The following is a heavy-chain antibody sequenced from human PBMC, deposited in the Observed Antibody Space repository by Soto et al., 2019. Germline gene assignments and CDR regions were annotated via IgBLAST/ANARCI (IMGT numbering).Heavy chain of an antibody. CDR3: AKLLRPGLQFFDF. CDR1: GFTFSSYA. CDR2: ISGSGYST. J-gene: IGHJ4*02. D-gene: IGHD4-4*01. Sequence: GGSLRLSCAASGFTFSSYAMSWVRQAPGKGLEWVSVISGSGYSTYYADSVKGRFTISRDNSKNTLYLQMNSLRAEDTAVYYCAKLLRPGLQFFDFWGQGTLVTVSS. V-gene: IGHV3-23*01.